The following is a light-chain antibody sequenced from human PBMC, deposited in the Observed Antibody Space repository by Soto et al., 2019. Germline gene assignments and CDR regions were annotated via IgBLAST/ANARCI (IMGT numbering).Light chain of an antibody. CDR1: QSISSY. CDR2: AAS. V-gene: IGKV1-39*01. CDR3: HQSYSTPGT. Sequence: DIQMTQSPSSLSASVGDRVTIPFRASQSISSYLNWYQQQPGTAPKLLIYAASSLQSGVPSRFSGGGSGTDCTLTISSLQPEDIATYYCHQSYSTPGTFGQGTKVEIK. J-gene: IGKJ1*01.